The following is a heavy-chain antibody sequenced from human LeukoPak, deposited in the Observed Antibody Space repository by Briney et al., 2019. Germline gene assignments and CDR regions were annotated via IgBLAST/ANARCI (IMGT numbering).Heavy chain of an antibody. D-gene: IGHD1-26*01. CDR3: AKSGGYGLIDY. Sequence: SQTLSLTCTVSGGSISSGSYYWSWIRQPAGKGLEWIGRIYTSGSTNYNPSLKSRVTISVDTSKNQFSLRLNSVTAADTAMYYCAKSGGYGLIDYWGQGTRVTVSS. J-gene: IGHJ4*02. V-gene: IGHV4-61*02. CDR1: GGSISSGSYY. CDR2: IYTSGST.